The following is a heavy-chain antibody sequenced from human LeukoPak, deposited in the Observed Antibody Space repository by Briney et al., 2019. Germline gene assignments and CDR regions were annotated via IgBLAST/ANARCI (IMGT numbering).Heavy chain of an antibody. V-gene: IGHV3-33*01. CDR1: GFTFRSHA. J-gene: IGHJ4*02. Sequence: PGGSLRLSCVASGFTFRSHAMHWVRQAPGKGLDWVAVIWPDGSYKYYGDSVKDRFTISRDNSKNTLSLQMNSLRAEDTAVYYCARDAGLDDSSGYYSAPFGYWGQGTLVTVSS. CDR2: IWPDGSYK. CDR3: ARDAGLDDSSGYYSAPFGY. D-gene: IGHD3-22*01.